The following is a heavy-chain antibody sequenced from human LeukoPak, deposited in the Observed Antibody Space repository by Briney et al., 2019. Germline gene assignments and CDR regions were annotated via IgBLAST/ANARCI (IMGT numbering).Heavy chain of an antibody. D-gene: IGHD7-27*01. CDR1: GFSFSGYG. CDR3: ARSLGTAGY. V-gene: IGHV3-30*02. Sequence: PGGSLRLSCAASGFSFSGYGMHWVRQAPGKGLEWVAFIRYDGSNEYYADSVKGRFTISRDKSKNTLSLQMNGLRADDTAVYYCARSLGTAGYWGQGTLVTVSS. CDR2: IRYDGSNE. J-gene: IGHJ4*02.